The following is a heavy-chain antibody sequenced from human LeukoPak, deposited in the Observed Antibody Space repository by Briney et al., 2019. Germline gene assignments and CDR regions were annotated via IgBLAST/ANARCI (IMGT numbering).Heavy chain of an antibody. CDR3: ATQRTEYFQH. Sequence: ASVKVSCKASGYTFTSYYMHWVRQAPGQGLEWMGIINPSGGSTSYAQKFQGRVTMTRDTSTSTAYMELSSLRSEDTAVYYCATQRTEYFQHWGQGTLVTVSS. J-gene: IGHJ1*01. CDR1: GYTFTSYY. CDR2: INPSGGST. V-gene: IGHV1-46*01.